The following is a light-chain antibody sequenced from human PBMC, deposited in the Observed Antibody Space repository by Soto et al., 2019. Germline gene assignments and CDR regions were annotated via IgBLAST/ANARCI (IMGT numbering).Light chain of an antibody. CDR3: QQTYSLPRT. Sequence: DVQMTQSPSSLSASVGDRVTIACRASQTVSKFVNWYQQKPGKVPDLLIYSASTLYSGVPSRFSVSGSGTEFTLTISNLQPEDFATYYCQQTYSLPRTFAQGTKVESK. J-gene: IGKJ1*01. CDR1: QTVSKF. CDR2: SAS. V-gene: IGKV1-39*01.